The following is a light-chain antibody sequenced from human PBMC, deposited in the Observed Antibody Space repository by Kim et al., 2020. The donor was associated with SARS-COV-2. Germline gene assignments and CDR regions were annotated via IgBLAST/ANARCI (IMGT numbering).Light chain of an antibody. CDR1: NIGSKS. J-gene: IGLJ3*02. Sequence: APGKTTRITCGGNNIGSKSVHWYQLKPGQAPVLVIYYDSDRPAGIAERFSGSNSGNTATLTITRVEAGDEADYYCQVWDSSSDHPVFGGGTQRTVL. V-gene: IGLV3-21*04. CDR2: YDS. CDR3: QVWDSSSDHPV.